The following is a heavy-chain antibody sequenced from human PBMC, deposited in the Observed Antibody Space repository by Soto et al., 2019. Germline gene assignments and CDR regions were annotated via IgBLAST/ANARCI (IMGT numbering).Heavy chain of an antibody. CDR1: GSSISSSGFY. V-gene: IGHV4-39*01. D-gene: IGHD3-16*01. Sequence: SETLSLTCTVSGSSISSSGFYCGWIRQPPGRGLEWIGSLYYNVGTYYNPSLKSRVTISADTSANQFSLMVNSVTAADTAIYCCARLLSRHWVDYWGQGTLVTVSS. CDR2: LYYNVGT. CDR3: ARLLSRHWVDY. J-gene: IGHJ4*02.